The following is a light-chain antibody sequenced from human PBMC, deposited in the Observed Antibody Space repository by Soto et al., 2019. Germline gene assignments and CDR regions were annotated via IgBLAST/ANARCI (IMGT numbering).Light chain of an antibody. CDR2: EVS. CDR3: SSYATNNKVV. Sequence: QSALTQPPSASGSPGQSVTISCTGTSSDVGGYNYVSWYQQHPGKAPKLLIYEVSKRPSGVPDRFSGSKSGNTASLTVSGLQAADEADYYCSSYATNNKVVFGGGTKLTVL. J-gene: IGLJ2*01. V-gene: IGLV2-8*01. CDR1: SSDVGGYNY.